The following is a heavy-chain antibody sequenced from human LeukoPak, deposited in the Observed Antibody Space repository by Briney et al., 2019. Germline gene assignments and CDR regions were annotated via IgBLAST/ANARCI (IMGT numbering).Heavy chain of an antibody. CDR3: AKDQMVRGVNP. J-gene: IGHJ5*02. V-gene: IGHV3-21*01. CDR2: ISTSSIYI. CDR1: GFTFSTYS. D-gene: IGHD3-10*01. Sequence: GGSLRLSCAASGFTFSTYSMNWVRQAPGKGLEWVSSISTSSIYIYYAESMKGRFTISRDNSKNTLYLQMNSLRAEDTAVYYCAKDQMVRGVNPWGQGTLVTVSS.